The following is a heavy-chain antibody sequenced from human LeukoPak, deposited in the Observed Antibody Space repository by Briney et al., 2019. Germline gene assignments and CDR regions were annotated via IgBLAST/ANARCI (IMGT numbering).Heavy chain of an antibody. D-gene: IGHD2/OR15-2a*01. Sequence: GGSLRLSCAASGFSFSSYWMTWVRQAPGKGLEWVANIGKAGNGDYYVDAVKGRFTISRDNAKNSLYLQMNSLRAEDTAVYYCARDLDFHNFNYWGQGALVTVSS. CDR2: IGKAGNGD. CDR3: ARDLDFHNFNY. CDR1: GFSFSSYW. J-gene: IGHJ4*02. V-gene: IGHV3-7*01.